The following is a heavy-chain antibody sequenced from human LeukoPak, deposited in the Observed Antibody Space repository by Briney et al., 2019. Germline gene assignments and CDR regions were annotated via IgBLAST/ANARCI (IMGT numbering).Heavy chain of an antibody. CDR3: AKQRGYSYGYSFDY. D-gene: IGHD5-18*01. Sequence: GGSLRLSCAASGFTFSSSAMSWVRQAPGKGLEWVSAISNNGGYTYYADSVQGRFTISRDNSKSTLCLQMNSLRAEDTAVYYCAKQRGYSYGYSFDYWGQGTLVTVSS. J-gene: IGHJ4*02. CDR1: GFTFSSSA. V-gene: IGHV3-23*01. CDR2: ISNNGGYT.